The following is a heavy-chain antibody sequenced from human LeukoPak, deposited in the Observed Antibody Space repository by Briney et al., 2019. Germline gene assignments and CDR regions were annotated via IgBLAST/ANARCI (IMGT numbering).Heavy chain of an antibody. CDR2: MNPNSGNT. CDR1: GYTFTSYD. V-gene: IGHV1-8*01. Sequence: GSVKVSCKASGYTFTSYDINWVRQATGQGLEWMGWMNPNSGNTGYAQKFQGRVTMTRNTSISTAYMELSSLRSEDTAVYYCARGPTVTNNWFDPWGQGTLVTVSS. D-gene: IGHD4-4*01. J-gene: IGHJ5*02. CDR3: ARGPTVTNNWFDP.